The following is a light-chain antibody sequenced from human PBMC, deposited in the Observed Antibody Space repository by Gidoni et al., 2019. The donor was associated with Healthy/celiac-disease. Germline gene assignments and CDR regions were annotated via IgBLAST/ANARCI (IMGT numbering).Light chain of an antibody. J-gene: IGKJ4*01. CDR1: QGISSY. Sequence: DIQLTQSPSFLSASVGDRVTITCRASQGISSYLAWYQQKPGKAPKLLIYAASTLQSGVPSRFSGSGSGTEFTRTISSLQPEDCATYYCQQLNSYTPAFGGGTKVEIK. CDR3: QQLNSYTPA. CDR2: AAS. V-gene: IGKV1-9*01.